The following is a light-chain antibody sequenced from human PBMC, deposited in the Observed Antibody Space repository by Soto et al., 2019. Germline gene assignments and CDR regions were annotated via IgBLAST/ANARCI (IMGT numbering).Light chain of an antibody. Sequence: DIQMPKSPSTLSASVGASSPITGRASQSISSWLAWYQQKPGKAPKLLIYDASSLESGVPSRFSGSGSGTEFTLTISSLQPDDFATYYCQQHNSYSPLTFGRGTKVDIK. CDR3: QQHNSYSPLT. CDR1: QSISSW. CDR2: DAS. J-gene: IGKJ4*01. V-gene: IGKV1-5*01.